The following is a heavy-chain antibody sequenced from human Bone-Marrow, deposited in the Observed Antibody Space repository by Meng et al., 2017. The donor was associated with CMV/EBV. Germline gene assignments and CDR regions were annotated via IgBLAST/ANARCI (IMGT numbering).Heavy chain of an antibody. CDR1: GFTFSSYS. D-gene: IGHD1-26*01. CDR2: ISSSSSYI. J-gene: IGHJ4*02. Sequence: EVQLVXSXXXXXKPXGXXXLSXXXSGFTFSSYSMNWVRQAPGKGLEWVSSISSSSSYIYYADSVKGRFTISRDNAKNSLYLQMNSLRAEDTAVYYCARDDIVGATTGFDYWGQGTLVTVSS. CDR3: ARDDIVGATTGFDY. V-gene: IGHV3-21*01.